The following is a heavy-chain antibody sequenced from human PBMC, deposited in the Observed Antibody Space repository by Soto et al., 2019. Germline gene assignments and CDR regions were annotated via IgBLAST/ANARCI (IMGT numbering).Heavy chain of an antibody. D-gene: IGHD3-10*01. CDR3: ARAPAFYGSGSYYPYYYYGMDV. CDR2: ISAYNGNT. V-gene: IGHV1-18*01. Sequence: ASVKVSCKASGYTFTSYGISWVRQAPGQGREWMGWISAYNGNTNYAQKLQGRVTMTTDTSTSTAYMELRSLRSDDTAVYYCARAPAFYGSGSYYPYYYYGMDVWGQGXTVTVSS. J-gene: IGHJ6*02. CDR1: GYTFTSYG.